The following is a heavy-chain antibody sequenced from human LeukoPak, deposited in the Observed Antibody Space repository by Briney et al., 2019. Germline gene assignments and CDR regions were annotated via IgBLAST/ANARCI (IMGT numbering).Heavy chain of an antibody. D-gene: IGHD3-22*01. CDR2: IYSVCST. Sequence: GGSLRLSCAASGFTVSSNYMSWGRHPPAKGLGWVSVIYSVCSTYYADSVKGPFTISRHNSKNTLYLQMNSLRAEETAVYYCARPYDSSGYYYSWGAFDIWGQGTMVTVSS. CDR3: ARPYDSSGYYYSWGAFDI. CDR1: GFTVSSNY. V-gene: IGHV3-53*04. J-gene: IGHJ3*02.